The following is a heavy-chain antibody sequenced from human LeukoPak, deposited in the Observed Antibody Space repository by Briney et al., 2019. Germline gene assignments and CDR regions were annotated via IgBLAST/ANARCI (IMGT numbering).Heavy chain of an antibody. D-gene: IGHD5-24*01. Sequence: ASVKVSCKVSGYALSESSIHWVRQTPGEGFEWMGGFDPEYVETTYAQKFRGRVTMTEDTSTDTAYMELINLRSDDTAVYYCVSDRSDGGYAESNGYPTFDLWGRGTLVTVSS. CDR1: GYALSESS. CDR2: FDPEYVET. CDR3: VSDRSDGGYAESNGYPTFDL. V-gene: IGHV1-24*01. J-gene: IGHJ2*01.